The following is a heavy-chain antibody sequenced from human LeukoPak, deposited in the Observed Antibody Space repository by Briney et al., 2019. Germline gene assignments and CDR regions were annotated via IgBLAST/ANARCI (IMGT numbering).Heavy chain of an antibody. D-gene: IGHD2-2*01. CDR3: AKSSYWSNPYYFDY. Sequence: QSGGSLRLSCAASGFTFSSDAMSWVRQAPGKGLEWVSGISGSGGATYYADSVKGRFTISRDNSKRMLYLQMNSLRAEDTAVYYCAKSSYWSNPYYFDYWGQGTLVTVSS. CDR2: ISGSGGAT. CDR1: GFTFSSDA. V-gene: IGHV3-23*01. J-gene: IGHJ4*02.